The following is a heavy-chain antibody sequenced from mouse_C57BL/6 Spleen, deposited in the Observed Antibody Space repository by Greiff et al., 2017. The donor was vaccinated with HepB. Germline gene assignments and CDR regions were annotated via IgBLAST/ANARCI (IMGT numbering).Heavy chain of an antibody. D-gene: IGHD4-1*01. J-gene: IGHJ4*01. CDR3: ASGLGAMDY. V-gene: IGHV3-6*01. Sequence: DVQLQESGPGLVKPSQSLSLTCSVTGYSITSGYYWNWIRQFPGNKLEWMGYISYDGSNNYNPSLKNRISITRDTSKNQFFLKLNSVTTEDTATYYCASGLGAMDYWGQGTSVTVSS. CDR1: GYSITSGYY. CDR2: ISYDGSN.